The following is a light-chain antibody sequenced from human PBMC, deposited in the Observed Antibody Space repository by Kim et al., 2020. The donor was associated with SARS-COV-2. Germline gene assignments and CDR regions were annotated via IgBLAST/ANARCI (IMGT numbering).Light chain of an antibody. V-gene: IGKV4-1*01. J-gene: IGKJ5*01. CDR2: WAS. CDR3: QQYFITPPIT. CDR1: LSVLYNDTNKDY. Sequence: TINCMSSLSVLYNDTNKDYLACYHHKPGQPPKLLIYWASTRQSGVPDRFSGSGSGTDFTLTINSLQAEDVAVYYCQQYFITPPITFGQGTRLVIK.